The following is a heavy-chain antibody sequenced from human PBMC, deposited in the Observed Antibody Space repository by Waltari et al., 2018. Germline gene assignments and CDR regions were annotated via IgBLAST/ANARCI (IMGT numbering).Heavy chain of an antibody. V-gene: IGHV1-69-2*01. CDR1: GSTFTDYY. D-gene: IGHD3-10*01. CDR2: VDPEDGET. J-gene: IGHJ4*02. Sequence: EVQLVQSGAEVKKPGATVKISCKASGSTFTDYYMHWVQQAPGKGLEWMGRVDPEDGETIYAEKFQGRVTITADTSTDTAYMELSSLRSEDTAVYYCATDRGSGSYYYGAFDYWGQGTLVTVSS. CDR3: ATDRGSGSYYYGAFDY.